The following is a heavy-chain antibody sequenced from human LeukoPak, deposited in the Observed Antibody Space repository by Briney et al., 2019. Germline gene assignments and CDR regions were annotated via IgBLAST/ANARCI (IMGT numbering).Heavy chain of an antibody. V-gene: IGHV4-4*02. CDR3: ARLASGTPFDP. CDR1: GGSISSSNW. CDR2: INHSGST. Sequence: SGTLSLTCAVSGGSISSSNWWNWVRQPPGKGLEWIGEINHSGSTNYNPSLKSRVTISVDTSKNQFSLKLSSVTAADTAVYYCARLASGTPFDPWGQGTLVTVSS. J-gene: IGHJ5*02. D-gene: IGHD6-6*01.